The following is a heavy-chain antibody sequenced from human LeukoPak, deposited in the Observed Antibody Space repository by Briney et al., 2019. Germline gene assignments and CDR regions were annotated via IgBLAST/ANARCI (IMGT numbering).Heavy chain of an antibody. CDR2: IHDTGST. J-gene: IGHJ4*02. D-gene: IGHD3-22*01. Sequence: SETLSLTCTVSGGSIGSYYWSWIRQPPGKGLEWIGYIHDTGSTKYNPSLKSRVTISVDTSRNHLSLKLSSVTAADTAVYYCARDRGDYDSSGYYGYFDYWGQGALVTVSS. V-gene: IGHV4-59*01. CDR1: GGSIGSYY. CDR3: ARDRGDYDSSGYYGYFDY.